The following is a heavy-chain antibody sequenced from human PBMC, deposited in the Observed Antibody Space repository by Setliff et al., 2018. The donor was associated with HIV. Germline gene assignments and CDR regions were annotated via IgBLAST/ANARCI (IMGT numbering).Heavy chain of an antibody. CDR3: ARVFPHPYGNSWFDV. CDR2: FYNNGQT. Sequence: SETLSLTCTVSGGSINTYYWTWIRQSPGKGLEWIGYFYNNGQTNSNPSLRGRVAMAVDTSKNQLSLKLNFVTAADTAKYYCARVFPHPYGNSWFDVWGQGILVTVSS. CDR1: GGSINTYY. V-gene: IGHV4-59*01. D-gene: IGHD1-1*01. J-gene: IGHJ5*02.